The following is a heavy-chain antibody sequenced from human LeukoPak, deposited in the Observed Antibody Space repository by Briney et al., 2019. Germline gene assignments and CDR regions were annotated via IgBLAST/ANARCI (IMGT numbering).Heavy chain of an antibody. CDR2: INPNSGGT. Sequence: GASVKVSCKASGYTFTGYYMHWVRQAPGQGLEWMGWINPNSGGTNYAQKVQGRVTMTRDTSISTAYMELSRLRSDDTAVYYCARGDSSGWYHYYYMDVWGKGTTVTVSS. CDR3: ARGDSSGWYHYYYMDV. V-gene: IGHV1-2*02. D-gene: IGHD6-19*01. CDR1: GYTFTGYY. J-gene: IGHJ6*03.